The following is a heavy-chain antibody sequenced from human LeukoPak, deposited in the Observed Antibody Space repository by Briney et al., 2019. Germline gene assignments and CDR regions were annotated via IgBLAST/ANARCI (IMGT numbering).Heavy chain of an antibody. CDR1: GGSISSYY. CDR2: ISYSGST. Sequence: SETLSLTCTVSGGSISSYYCSCIRQPPAKGLEWSGYISYSGSTNYNPSLTSRVTISVVTTKKQLSLKLSSVTAADAAVYYCARQSGYSSGWQGLYYFDYWGQGTLVTVSS. J-gene: IGHJ4*02. V-gene: IGHV4-59*08. CDR3: ARQSGYSSGWQGLYYFDY. D-gene: IGHD6-19*01.